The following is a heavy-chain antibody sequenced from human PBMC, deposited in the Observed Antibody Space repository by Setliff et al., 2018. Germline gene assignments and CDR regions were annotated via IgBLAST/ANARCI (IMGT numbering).Heavy chain of an antibody. D-gene: IGHD2-2*01. V-gene: IGHV1-18*01. Sequence: VSCKAFGYTFAKYGTSWVRQAPGQGLEWMGWISGYNGYTVYAQQLQGRVTLTTDTSTGQAYMEVRSLRSDDTAQYYCVRDRAAIVVGPPTAAFDIWGQGTMVTVSS. CDR2: ISGYNGYT. J-gene: IGHJ3*02. CDR1: GYTFAKYG. CDR3: VRDRAAIVVGPPTAAFDI.